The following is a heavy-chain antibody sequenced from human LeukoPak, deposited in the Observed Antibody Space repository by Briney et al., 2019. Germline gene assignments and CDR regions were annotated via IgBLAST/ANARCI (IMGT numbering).Heavy chain of an antibody. V-gene: IGHV5-10-1*01. CDR1: GYSFTSYW. D-gene: IGHD6-13*01. J-gene: IGHJ4*02. CDR3: ARRSRGQSSSWSQYDTDY. CDR2: IDPSDSYT. Sequence: GESLRISCKGSGYSFTSYWISWGRQMPGKGLEWMGRIDPSDSYTNYSPSFQGHVTISADKSISTAYLQWSSLKASDTAMYYCARRSRGQSSSWSQYDTDYWGQGTLVTVSS.